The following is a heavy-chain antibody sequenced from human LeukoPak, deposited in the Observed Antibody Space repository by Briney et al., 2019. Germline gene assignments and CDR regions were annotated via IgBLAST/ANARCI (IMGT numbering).Heavy chain of an antibody. CDR3: AKDYPRKSNWFDP. J-gene: IGHJ5*02. CDR2: ISGSGGSK. CDR1: GFTFSSYD. Sequence: GGSLRLSCAASGFTFSSYDMSWVRQAPGKGLEWVAAISGSGGSKYYADPVKGRFNISRDNSNNTLYLQMNSLRAEDTAVYYCAKDYPRKSNWFDPWGQGTLVTVSS. V-gene: IGHV3-23*01.